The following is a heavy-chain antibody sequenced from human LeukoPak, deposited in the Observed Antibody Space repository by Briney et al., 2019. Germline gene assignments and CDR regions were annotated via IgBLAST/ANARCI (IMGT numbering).Heavy chain of an antibody. CDR3: ARVWGDTAMVPRYYYYYYMDV. D-gene: IGHD5-18*01. V-gene: IGHV3-48*01. Sequence: GGSLRLSCAASGFTFSSYGMNWVRQAPGKGLEWVSYISSSSSTIYYADSVKGRFTISRDNAKNSLYLQMNSLRAEDTAVYYCARVWGDTAMVPRYYYYYYMDVWGKGTTVTVSS. J-gene: IGHJ6*03. CDR1: GFTFSSYG. CDR2: ISSSSSTI.